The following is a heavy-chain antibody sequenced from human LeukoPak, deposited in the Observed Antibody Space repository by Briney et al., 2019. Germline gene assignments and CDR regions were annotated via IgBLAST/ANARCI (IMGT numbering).Heavy chain of an antibody. D-gene: IGHD3-3*01. CDR1: GSTFSSYW. V-gene: IGHV5-51*01. J-gene: IGHJ4*02. Sequence: KPGESLRISCQGSGSTFSSYWIGWVRQLPGKGLEWMGIIYPGDSDTRYSPSLQGQVTISVDTSIGTAYLQWSSLKASDTAIYYCARQNDFRLDYWGQGTLVTVSS. CDR3: ARQNDFRLDY. CDR2: IYPGDSDT.